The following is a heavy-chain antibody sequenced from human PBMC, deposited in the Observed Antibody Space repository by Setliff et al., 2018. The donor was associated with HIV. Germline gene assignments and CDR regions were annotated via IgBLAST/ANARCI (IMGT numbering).Heavy chain of an antibody. J-gene: IGHJ6*02. CDR1: GHSFTTYF. CDR3: ARNFGLSPSGKYYYHYGMDI. V-gene: IGHV1-46*01. D-gene: IGHD3-10*01. CDR2: INPSGGEP. Sequence: ASVKVSCKASGHSFTTYFLHWVRQAPGQGLEWMGMINPSGGEPSYAQRFQGRVTMTRDTSTSTVFMDLSSLSFEDTAVYYCARNFGLSPSGKYYYHYGMDIWGQGTTVTVSS.